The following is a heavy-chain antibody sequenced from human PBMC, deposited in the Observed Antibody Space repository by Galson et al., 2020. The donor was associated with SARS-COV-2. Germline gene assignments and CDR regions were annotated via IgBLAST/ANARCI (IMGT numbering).Heavy chain of an antibody. Sequence: ASVKVSCKVSGYTLTELSMHWVRQAPGKGLEWMGGFDPEDGETIHAQKFQGRVTMTEDTSTDTAYMELSSLRSEDTAGYYCATAPPYYYGSGSYYNGFDPWGQGTLVTVSS. CDR3: ATAPPYYYGSGSYYNGFDP. D-gene: IGHD3-10*01. CDR1: GYTLTELS. J-gene: IGHJ5*02. CDR2: FDPEDGET. V-gene: IGHV1-24*01.